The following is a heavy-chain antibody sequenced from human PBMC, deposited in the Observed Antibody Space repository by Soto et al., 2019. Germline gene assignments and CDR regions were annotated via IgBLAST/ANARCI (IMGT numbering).Heavy chain of an antibody. CDR3: AKLQEASALLTSYIDY. V-gene: IGHV3-23*01. Sequence: EVPLLESGGGLVQPGGSLRLSCVASGFTFTSYGVSWVRQAPGKGLEWVSGISGSGADTRYADSVKGRFTLSRDNSKNTLYLQISSLRAEDTAVYYCAKLQEASALLTSYIDYWGQGTLVTVSS. CDR1: GFTFTSYG. D-gene: IGHD1-26*01. CDR2: ISGSGADT. J-gene: IGHJ4*02.